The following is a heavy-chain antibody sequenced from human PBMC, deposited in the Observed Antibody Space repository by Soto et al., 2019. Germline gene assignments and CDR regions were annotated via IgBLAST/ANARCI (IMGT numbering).Heavy chain of an antibody. V-gene: IGHV3-30*18. Sequence: GGSLRLSCEVSGFTFSDFGLDWVRQAPGKGLEWVAIISHDGSKRFYADSVKGRFTISRDNSKNTLYLQMSSLRPEDTAVYYCAKVLLERTYYYYGMDVWGQGTTVTVS. D-gene: IGHD1-1*01. J-gene: IGHJ6*02. CDR1: GFTFSDFG. CDR3: AKVLLERTYYYYGMDV. CDR2: ISHDGSKR.